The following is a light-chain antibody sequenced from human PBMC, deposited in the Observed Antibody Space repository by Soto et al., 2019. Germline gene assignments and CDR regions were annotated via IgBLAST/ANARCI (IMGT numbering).Light chain of an antibody. CDR1: QSVTSNY. V-gene: IGKV3-20*01. CDR2: GAS. J-gene: IGKJ1*01. Sequence: EIVFTQSPGTLSLSPGERATLSCRASQSVTSNYLAWYQQKPGQAPRLLIFGASIRDTGIPDRFSGRGSGTVFTLTISRLEPEDFAVYYCQQYGSSPGTFGPGTKVDIK. CDR3: QQYGSSPGT.